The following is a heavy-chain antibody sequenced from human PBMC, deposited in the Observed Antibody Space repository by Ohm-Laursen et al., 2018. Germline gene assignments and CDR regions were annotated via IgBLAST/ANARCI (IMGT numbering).Heavy chain of an antibody. D-gene: IGHD6-19*01. CDR2: ISGSGTSI. V-gene: IGHV3-11*01. Sequence: LSLTCAASGFTFSDYYMSWIRQAPGKGLEWLSYISGSGTSIYYADSVKGRFSISRDNAKNSLYLQMNSLRAEDMAVYYCARDVGSGWSDYWGQGTTVIVSS. CDR3: ARDVGSGWSDY. J-gene: IGHJ4*03. CDR1: GFTFSDYY.